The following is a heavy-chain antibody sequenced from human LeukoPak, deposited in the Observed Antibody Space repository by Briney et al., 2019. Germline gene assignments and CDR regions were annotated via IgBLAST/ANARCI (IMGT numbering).Heavy chain of an antibody. CDR2: IYTSGST. CDR3: ARSTIFGVVKDWFDP. Sequence: TSETLSLTCTVSGGSISSYYWSWIRQPAGKGLEWIGRIYTSGSTNYNPSLKSRVTMSVDTSKNQFSLKLSSVTAADTAVYYCARSTIFGVVKDWFDPWGQGTLVTVSS. D-gene: IGHD3-3*01. CDR1: GGSISSYY. V-gene: IGHV4-4*07. J-gene: IGHJ5*02.